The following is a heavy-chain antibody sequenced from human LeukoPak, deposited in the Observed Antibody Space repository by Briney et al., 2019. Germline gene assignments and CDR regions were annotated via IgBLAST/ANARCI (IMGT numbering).Heavy chain of an antibody. D-gene: IGHD5-18*01. J-gene: IGHJ4*02. CDR2: LSGSGGST. Sequence: GGSLRLSCAASGFTFSNFAMTWVRQAPGKGLEWVSGLSGSGGSTYYADSVKGRFTISRDNSKNTLYLQMNSLRAEDTAVYYCAKDAGYSYGVFDYWGQGTLVTVSS. CDR3: AKDAGYSYGVFDY. CDR1: GFTFSNFA. V-gene: IGHV3-23*01.